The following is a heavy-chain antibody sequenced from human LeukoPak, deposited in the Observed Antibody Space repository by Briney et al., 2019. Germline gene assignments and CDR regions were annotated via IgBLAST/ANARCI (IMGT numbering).Heavy chain of an antibody. V-gene: IGHV3-23*01. J-gene: IGHJ4*02. Sequence: GGTPRLSCAASGFTFSSYAMSWVRQAPGKGLEWVSAISGSGGSTYYADSVKGRFTISRDNSKNTLYLQMNSLRAEDTAVYYCAKDVVVPAAAFDYWGQGTLVTVSS. CDR2: ISGSGGST. CDR1: GFTFSSYA. D-gene: IGHD2-2*01. CDR3: AKDVVVPAAAFDY.